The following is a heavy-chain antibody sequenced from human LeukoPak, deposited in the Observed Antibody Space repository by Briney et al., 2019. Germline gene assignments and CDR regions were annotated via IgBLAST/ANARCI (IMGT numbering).Heavy chain of an antibody. V-gene: IGHV3-21*01. D-gene: IGHD2-21*02. CDR3: ARDGEYCGGDCSRFDP. CDR1: GFTFSSYF. J-gene: IGHJ5*02. CDR2: IGSSSNYI. Sequence: GGSLRLSCAASGFTFSSYFMNWVRQAPGKGLELVSSIGSSSNYIYYADSVKGRFTISRDSAKNSLYLQMNSLRAEDTAVYYCARDGEYCGGDCSRFDPWGQGTLVTVSS.